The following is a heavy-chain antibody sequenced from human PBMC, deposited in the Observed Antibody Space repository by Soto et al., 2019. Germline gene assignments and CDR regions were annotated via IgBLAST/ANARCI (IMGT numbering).Heavy chain of an antibody. Sequence: SETLSLTCTVSGGSISSSSCYWGWIRQPPGKGLEWIGSINHSGSTNYNPSLKSRVTISVDTSKNQFSLKLSSVTAADTAVYYCARGKWVLRFFDYWGQGTLVTVSS. D-gene: IGHD2-8*01. CDR1: GGSISSSSCY. CDR3: ARGKWVLRFFDY. CDR2: INHSGST. J-gene: IGHJ4*02. V-gene: IGHV4-39*07.